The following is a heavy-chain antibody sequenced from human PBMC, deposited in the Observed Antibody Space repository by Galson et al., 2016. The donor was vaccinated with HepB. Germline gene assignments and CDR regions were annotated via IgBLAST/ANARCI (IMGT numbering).Heavy chain of an antibody. D-gene: IGHD6-19*01. J-gene: IGHJ4*02. Sequence: SLRLSCAASGFTFNKYPMSWVRQAPGKGLEWVAVISYDGNNKYYTDSVKGRFTISRDSSQNTLYLQMNSLRTEDTAVYFCARKSMAGPRSYFDYWGQGTLVTVSS. CDR1: GFTFNKYP. V-gene: IGHV3-30*03. CDR2: ISYDGNNK. CDR3: ARKSMAGPRSYFDY.